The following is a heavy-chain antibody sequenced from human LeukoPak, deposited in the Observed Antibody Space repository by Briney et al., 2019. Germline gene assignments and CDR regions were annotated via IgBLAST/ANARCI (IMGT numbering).Heavy chain of an antibody. CDR2: ISASGDTT. V-gene: IGHV3-23*01. D-gene: IGHD2-2*01. CDR3: AKVYQSYYFDC. CDR1: GFTFSSYA. Sequence: GGSLRLSCAASGFTFSSYAMSWVRQAPGKGLEWVSPISASGDTTYYADSVKGRFTISRDNSKNTLYLQMNSLRAEDTAVYYCAKVYQSYYFDCWGQGTLVTVSS. J-gene: IGHJ4*02.